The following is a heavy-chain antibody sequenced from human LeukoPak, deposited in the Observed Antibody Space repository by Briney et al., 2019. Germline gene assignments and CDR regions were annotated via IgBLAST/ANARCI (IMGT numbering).Heavy chain of an antibody. CDR1: GYIFTSYG. CDR3: ARCRYDFWSGYSEGWFDP. D-gene: IGHD3-3*01. J-gene: IGHJ5*02. Sequence: ASVKVSCKASGYIFTSYGISWVRPAPGQGLEWMGWVSAYNGNTNYAQKVQGRVTMTTDTSTSTTYMELRSLRSDDTAIYYCARCRYDFWSGYSEGWFDPWGQGTLVTVSS. V-gene: IGHV1-18*01. CDR2: VSAYNGNT.